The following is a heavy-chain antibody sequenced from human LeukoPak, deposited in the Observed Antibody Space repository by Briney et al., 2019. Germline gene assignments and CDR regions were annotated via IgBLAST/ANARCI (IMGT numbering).Heavy chain of an antibody. CDR3: ARDPSIAAAGYYFDY. J-gene: IGHJ4*02. CDR2: IKPGGNEK. D-gene: IGHD6-13*01. CDR1: GFTFNNYW. Sequence: PGGSLRLSCAASGFTFNNYWMTWVRQGPGKGLEWVANIKPGGNEKYYVDSVKGRFTISRDNVKNSLYLQMNSLRAEDTAVYYCARDPSIAAAGYYFDYWGQGTLVTVSS. V-gene: IGHV3-7*01.